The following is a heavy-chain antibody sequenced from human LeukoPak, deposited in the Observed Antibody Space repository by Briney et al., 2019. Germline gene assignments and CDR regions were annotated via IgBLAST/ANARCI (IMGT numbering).Heavy chain of an antibody. CDR1: GYTFSRYD. V-gene: IGHV3-23*01. J-gene: IGHJ6*03. CDR3: ANCPDVAATLGYYSHMDV. CDR2: ISDRGVST. D-gene: IGHD2-15*01. Sequence: GGSLRLSCAAWGYTFSRYDMRGVGQARGKGREGGTDISDRGVSTYYAASVNARFTISRDTSTNTLYLHMTSLRADDTAVYYSANCPDVAATLGYYSHMDVWGKGPTVPVSS.